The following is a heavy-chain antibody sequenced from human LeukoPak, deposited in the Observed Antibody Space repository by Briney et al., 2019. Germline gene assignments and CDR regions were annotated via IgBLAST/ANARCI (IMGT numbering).Heavy chain of an antibody. Sequence: SETLSLTCAVSDGSIFSSNWWSWVRQPPGKGLEWIGEINHSGSTNYNPSLKSRVTISVDTSKNQFSLKLSSVTAADTAVYYCARRRGYCSGGSCYQKNYNWFDPWGQGTLVTVSS. D-gene: IGHD2-15*01. V-gene: IGHV4-4*02. J-gene: IGHJ5*02. CDR2: INHSGST. CDR3: ARRRGYCSGGSCYQKNYNWFDP. CDR1: DGSIFSSNW.